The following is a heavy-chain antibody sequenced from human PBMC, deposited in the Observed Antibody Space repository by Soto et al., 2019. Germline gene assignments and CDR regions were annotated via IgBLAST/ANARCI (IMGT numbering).Heavy chain of an antibody. J-gene: IGHJ3*02. CDR3: GRDQGGYDFGDAFDI. V-gene: IGHV1-69*08. CDR2: IIPILGIA. Sequence: QVQLVQSGAEVKKPGSSVKVSCKASGGTFSSYTISWVRQAPGQGLEWMGRIIPILGIANYAQKFQGRVTITVDNSTSTVNMELSSLRAEDTAVYYCGRDQGGYDFGDAFDIWGQGTMVTVSS. CDR1: GGTFSSYT. D-gene: IGHD5-12*01.